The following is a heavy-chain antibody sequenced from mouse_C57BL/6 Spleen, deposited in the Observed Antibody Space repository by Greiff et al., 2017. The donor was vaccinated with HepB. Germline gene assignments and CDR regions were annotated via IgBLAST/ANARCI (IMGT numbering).Heavy chain of an antibody. J-gene: IGHJ2*01. CDR2: IYPGDGDT. D-gene: IGHD2-3*01. CDR3: ARWAHDGFDY. V-gene: IGHV1-82*01. CDR1: GYAFSSSW. Sequence: VQLQQSGPELVKPGASVKISCKASGYAFSSSWMNWVKQRPGKGLEWIGRIYPGDGDTNYNGKFKGKATLTADKSSSTAYMQLSSLTSEDSAVYFCARWAHDGFDYWGQCTTLTVSS.